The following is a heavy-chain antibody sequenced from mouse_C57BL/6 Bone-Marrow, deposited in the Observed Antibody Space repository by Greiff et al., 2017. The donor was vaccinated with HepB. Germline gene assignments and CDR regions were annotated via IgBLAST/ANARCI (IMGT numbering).Heavy chain of an antibody. V-gene: IGHV1-81*01. CDR1: GYTFTSYG. Sequence: LVESGAELARPGASVKLSCKASGYTFTSYGISWVKQRTGQGLEWIGEIYPRSGNTYYNEKVKGKATLTADKSSSTAYMELRSLTSEDSAVYFCARCGLLWYPWFAYWCQGTLVTVSA. D-gene: IGHD2-1*01. CDR3: ARCGLLWYPWFAY. CDR2: IYPRSGNT. J-gene: IGHJ3*01.